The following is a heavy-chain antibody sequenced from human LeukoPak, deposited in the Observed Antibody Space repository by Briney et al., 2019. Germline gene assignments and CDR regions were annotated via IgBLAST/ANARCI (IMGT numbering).Heavy chain of an antibody. CDR2: ISGSGGGT. J-gene: IGHJ4*02. CDR1: GFTFSTYA. Sequence: GGSLRLSCAASGFTFSTYAMSWVRQAPGKGLEWVSGISGSGGGTYYAESVKGRFTISRDNSKNTLFLQMNTLRAEDTALYYCARDGVATNDWQPDYWGRGTLVTVSS. V-gene: IGHV3-23*01. CDR3: ARDGVATNDWQPDY. D-gene: IGHD5-24*01.